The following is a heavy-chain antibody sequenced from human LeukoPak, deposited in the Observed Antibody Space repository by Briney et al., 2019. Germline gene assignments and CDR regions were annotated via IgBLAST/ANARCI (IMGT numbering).Heavy chain of an antibody. CDR1: GGSISSYY. CDR2: IHYSGTT. CDR3: ASSDSSGYPDY. J-gene: IGHJ4*02. Sequence: SETLSLTCTVSGGSISSYYWSWIRQPPGKGLEWIGYIHYSGTTNYNPSLKSRVTISVDTSKNQFSLKLSSVTAADTAVYYCASSDSSGYPDYWGQGTLVTVSS. D-gene: IGHD3-22*01. V-gene: IGHV4-59*08.